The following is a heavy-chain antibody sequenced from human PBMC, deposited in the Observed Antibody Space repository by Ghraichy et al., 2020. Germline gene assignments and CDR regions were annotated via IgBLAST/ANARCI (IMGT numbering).Heavy chain of an antibody. CDR3: AKVIEAANLYYYGMDV. V-gene: IGHV3-23*01. Sequence: GGSLRLSCAASGFTFSSYAINWVRQAPGKGLEWVSAISGSGGTTYYADSVKGRFTISRDNSKNTLYLQMNSLRAEDTAVYYCAKVIEAANLYYYGMDVWGQGTTVTVSS. CDR2: ISGSGGTT. CDR1: GFTFSSYA. J-gene: IGHJ6*02. D-gene: IGHD5-18*01.